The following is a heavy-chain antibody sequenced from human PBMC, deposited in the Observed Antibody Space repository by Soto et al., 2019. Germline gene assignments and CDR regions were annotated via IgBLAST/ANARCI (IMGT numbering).Heavy chain of an antibody. D-gene: IGHD2-15*01. J-gene: IGHJ3*02. CDR1: GYTFTSYG. V-gene: IGHV1-18*01. CDR2: ISAYNGNT. Sequence: ASVKVSCKASGYTFTSYGISWVRQAPGQGLEWMGWISAYNGNTNYAQKLQGRVTMTTDTSTSTAYMELRSLRSDDTAVYYCARERYCSGGSCFDAFDIWGQGTMVTVSS. CDR3: ARERYCSGGSCFDAFDI.